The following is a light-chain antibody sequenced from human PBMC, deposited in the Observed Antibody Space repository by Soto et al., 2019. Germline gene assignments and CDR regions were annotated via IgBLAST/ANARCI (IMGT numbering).Light chain of an antibody. J-gene: IGLJ1*01. CDR1: RSNIGADFD. CDR3: QSYDTSLSGFFV. CDR2: DST. V-gene: IGLV1-40*01. Sequence: QSVLTQPPSVSGAPGQRVTISCTGSRSNIGADFDVHWYQQVPGKAPRLLIFDSTNRPSGVPDRFSGSKSGTSASLGITGLQAEDEADYYCQSYDTSLSGFFVFGTGTKVTVL.